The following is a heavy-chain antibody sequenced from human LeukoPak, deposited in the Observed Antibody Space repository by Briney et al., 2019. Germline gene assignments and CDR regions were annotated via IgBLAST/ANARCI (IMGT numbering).Heavy chain of an antibody. D-gene: IGHD3-22*01. J-gene: IGHJ1*01. CDR1: GYTFTSYG. CDR2: ISAYNGNT. Sequence: GASVKVSCKASGYTFTSYGISWVRQAPGQGLEWMGWISAYNGNTNYAQKLQGRVTMTTDTSTSTAYMELRSLRSDDTAVYYCARDLYDSSGYYYVPYFQHWGQGTLVTVSS. V-gene: IGHV1-18*01. CDR3: ARDLYDSSGYYYVPYFQH.